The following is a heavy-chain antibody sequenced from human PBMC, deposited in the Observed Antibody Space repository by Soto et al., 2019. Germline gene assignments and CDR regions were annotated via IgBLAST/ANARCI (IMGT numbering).Heavy chain of an antibody. CDR3: ARGYYGSSDY. D-gene: IGHD3-10*01. J-gene: IGHJ4*02. V-gene: IGHV3-30*03. Sequence: GGSLRLSCAASGFTFSNYGMHWVRQAPGKGLEWVALISYDGSNKFNADSVKGRFTISRDNSKNALYLQMNSLRAEDTAVYYCARGYYGSSDYWGQGTLVTVSS. CDR2: ISYDGSNK. CDR1: GFTFSNYG.